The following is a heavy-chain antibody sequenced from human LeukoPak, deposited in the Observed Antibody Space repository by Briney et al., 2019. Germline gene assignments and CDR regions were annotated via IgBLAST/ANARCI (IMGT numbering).Heavy chain of an antibody. CDR2: IRYNGSHK. CDR3: AKDGDYYRYYYMDV. CDR1: GFTFSNYG. V-gene: IGHV3-30*02. Sequence: GGSLRLSCAASGFTFSNYGIHWVRQAPGKGLEWVAFIRYNGSHKYYADSVKGRFTISRDNSKNTLYLQMNSLRTEDTAVYYCAKDGDYYRYYYMDVWGKGTTVTISS. D-gene: IGHD2-21*02. J-gene: IGHJ6*03.